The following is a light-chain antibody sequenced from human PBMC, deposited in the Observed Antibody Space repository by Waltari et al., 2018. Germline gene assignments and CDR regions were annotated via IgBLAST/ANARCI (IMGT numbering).Light chain of an antibody. J-gene: IGLJ2*01. Sequence: QSALTQPASVSWYPRQSITISCTGTSSEVGDYKRGSWSQQTPGKAPKLMIYAVSKLPSGVSDRFSGSKSGHMASLTISGLQPEDEAEYFCSSYAGSSKGVFGGGTKVTVL. CDR3: SSYAGSSKGV. CDR2: AVS. V-gene: IGLV2-23*02. CDR1: SSEVGDYKR.